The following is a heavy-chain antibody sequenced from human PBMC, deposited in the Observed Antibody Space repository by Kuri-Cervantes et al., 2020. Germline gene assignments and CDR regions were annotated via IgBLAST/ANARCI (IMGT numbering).Heavy chain of an antibody. D-gene: IGHD3-10*01. J-gene: IGHJ5*02. V-gene: IGHV4-34*01. CDR3: ARDARFGESLNWFDP. Sequence: LRLSCAVYGGSFSGYYWSWIRQPPGKGLEWIGEINHSGSTNYNPSLKSRVTISVDLSKNQFSLKLSSVTAADTAVYYCARDARFGESLNWFDPWGQGTLVTVSS. CDR2: INHSGST. CDR1: GGSFSGYY.